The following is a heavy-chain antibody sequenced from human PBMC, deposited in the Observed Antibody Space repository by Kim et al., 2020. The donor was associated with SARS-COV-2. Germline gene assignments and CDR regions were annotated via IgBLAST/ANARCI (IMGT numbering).Heavy chain of an antibody. D-gene: IGHD6-19*01. CDR3: ARAWQWLVTNDAFDI. V-gene: IGHV3-11*01. Sequence: GGSLRLSCAASGFTFSDYYMSWIRQSPGKGLEWVSYISSSGSTIYYADSVKGRFTISRDNAKNSLYLQMNSLRAEDTAVYYCARAWQWLVTNDAFDIWGQGTMVNVYS. J-gene: IGHJ3*02. CDR1: GFTFSDYY. CDR2: ISSSGSTI.